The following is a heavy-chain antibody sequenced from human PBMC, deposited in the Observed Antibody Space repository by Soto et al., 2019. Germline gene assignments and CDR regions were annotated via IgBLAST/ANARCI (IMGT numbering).Heavy chain of an antibody. CDR3: AKDLPGYNSGPSDY. D-gene: IGHD6-25*01. CDR1: GITFSNSA. V-gene: IGHV3-23*01. J-gene: IGHJ4*02. CDR2: ISGSGGTT. Sequence: VGSLRLSCADSGITFSNSAISWVRQAPGKGLEWVSVISGSGGTTYYADSVKGRFTISRDNSKKTLYLQMNSLRAEDTAVYYCAKDLPGYNSGPSDYWGQGTLVTVSS.